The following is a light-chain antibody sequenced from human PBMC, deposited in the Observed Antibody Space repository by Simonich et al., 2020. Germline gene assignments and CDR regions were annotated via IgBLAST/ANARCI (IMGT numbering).Light chain of an antibody. V-gene: IGKV4-1*01. CDR1: QSVLYSSNNKNY. CDR2: WAS. CDR3: QQYYSTPPIT. J-gene: IGKJ3*01. Sequence: DIVMTQSPDSLAVSLGERATINCKSSQSVLYSSNNKNYLAWYQQKPGQPPKLLIYWASTRESGGPDRCSGSGSGTDFTLTISSLQAEDVAVYYCQQYYSTPPITFGPGTKVDIK.